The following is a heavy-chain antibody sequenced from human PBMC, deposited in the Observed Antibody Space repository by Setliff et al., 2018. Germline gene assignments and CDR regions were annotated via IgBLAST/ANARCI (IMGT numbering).Heavy chain of an antibody. J-gene: IGHJ3*02. Sequence: SETLSLTCSVSGGSISGYYWSWIRQPAGKGLEWIGYIFYSGSTNYNPSLKSRVTISVDTSKNQFSLKLNSVTAADTAVYYCARVFPMVGATERRAFDIWGQGTVVTVSS. CDR1: GGSISGYY. CDR2: IFYSGST. D-gene: IGHD1-26*01. V-gene: IGHV4-59*08. CDR3: ARVFPMVGATERRAFDI.